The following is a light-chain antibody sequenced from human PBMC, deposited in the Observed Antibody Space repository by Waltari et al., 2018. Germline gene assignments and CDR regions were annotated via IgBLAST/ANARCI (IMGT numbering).Light chain of an antibody. V-gene: IGLV3-19*01. Sequence: SSELNQDPAVSVALGQTVKITCQGDSLRKFSASWYQQRPGQAPILVLYGPDYRPSGIPDRFSGSTSGGTASLTITGAQAEDEAVYYCHSRDSTSTRVFGGGTRLTV. CDR1: SLRKFS. CDR3: HSRDSTSTRV. J-gene: IGLJ3*02. CDR2: GPD.